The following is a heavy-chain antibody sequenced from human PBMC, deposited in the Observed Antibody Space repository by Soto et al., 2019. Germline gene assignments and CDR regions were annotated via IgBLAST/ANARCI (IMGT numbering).Heavy chain of an antibody. CDR2: IYHSGGA. J-gene: IGHJ5*02. Sequence: SETLSLTCTVSGDSITSGGYYWSWFRQPPGKGLEWIGYIYHSGGASYNPSLRGRAVISIDTSKNQFSLRLKSVTAADTAVYYCARVGPWVPYYYDSSPYTFENWFDPWGQGTLVTVSS. D-gene: IGHD3-22*01. CDR1: GDSITSGGYY. CDR3: ARVGPWVPYYYDSSPYTFENWFDP. V-gene: IGHV4-31*03.